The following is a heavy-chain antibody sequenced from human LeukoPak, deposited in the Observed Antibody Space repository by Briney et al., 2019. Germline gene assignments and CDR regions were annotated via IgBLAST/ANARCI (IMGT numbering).Heavy chain of an antibody. V-gene: IGHV4-61*01. CDR2: IYYSGST. CDR3: GRDSPYSSSWQSDAFDI. J-gene: IGHJ3*02. D-gene: IGHD6-13*01. Sequence: SETLSLTCTVSGGSVSSGSYYWSWIRQPPGKGLERIGYIYYSGSTNYNPSLKRRVTISVDTSKNRCSVKLSSVPAADTAVYYCGRDSPYSSSWQSDAFDIWGQGTMVTVSS. CDR1: GGSVSSGSYY.